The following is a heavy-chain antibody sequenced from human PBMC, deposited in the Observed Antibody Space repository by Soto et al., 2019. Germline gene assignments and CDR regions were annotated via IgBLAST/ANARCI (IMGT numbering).Heavy chain of an antibody. D-gene: IGHD3-10*01. J-gene: IGHJ6*02. Sequence: PGESLKISCKGSGYSFTSYWISWVRQMPGKGLEWMGRIDPSDSYTNYSPSFQGHVTISADKSISTAYLQWSSLKASDTAMYYCARSYGSGSYYDDRYGMDAWGQGTTVTVSS. CDR3: ARSYGSGSYYDDRYGMDA. CDR2: IDPSDSYT. V-gene: IGHV5-10-1*01. CDR1: GYSFTSYW.